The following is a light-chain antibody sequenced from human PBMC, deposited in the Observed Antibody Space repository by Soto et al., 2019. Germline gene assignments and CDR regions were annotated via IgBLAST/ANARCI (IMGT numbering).Light chain of an antibody. CDR1: SGHSTYA. J-gene: IGLJ2*01. CDR2: VNNDGSH. CDR3: QTWGSGIVV. V-gene: IGLV4-69*01. Sequence: QSVLTQSPSASASLGASVKLTCTLSSGHSTYAIAWHQQQPEKGPRFLMKVNNDGSHNKGDGIPDRFSGSSSGPERYLTISRLQSEDEADYYCQTWGSGIVVFGGGTKLTVL.